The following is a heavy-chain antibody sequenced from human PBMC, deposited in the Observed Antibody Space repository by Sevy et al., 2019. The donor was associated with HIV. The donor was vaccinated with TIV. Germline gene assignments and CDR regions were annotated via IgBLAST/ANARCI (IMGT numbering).Heavy chain of an antibody. CDR3: SSQRTIAVAGDDIDD. D-gene: IGHD6-19*01. V-gene: IGHV3-73*01. CDR1: GFTFTGST. CDR2: IRSRAKTYAT. J-gene: IGHJ4*02. Sequence: GGSLRLSCAASGFTFTGSTMYWVRQASGKGLEWVARIRSRAKTYATAYAASVKGRFTISRDDSRNTAYVQMNSLKTEDTAVYYCSSQRTIAVAGDDIDDWGQGTLVTVSS.